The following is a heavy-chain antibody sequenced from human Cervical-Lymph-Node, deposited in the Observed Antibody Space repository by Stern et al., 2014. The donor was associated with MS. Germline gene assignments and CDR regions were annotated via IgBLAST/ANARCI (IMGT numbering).Heavy chain of an antibody. Sequence: QLQLQESGPGLVKPSETLSLTCTASGDSISIYYLSWIRQPAGKGLEWIGHMHFSGTTKYNPSLKARVTMSGDTSKNKFSLNLTSVTAADTAVYYCAREMWFGELYTFDIWGQGTMVTVSS. D-gene: IGHD3-10*01. CDR1: GDSISIYY. J-gene: IGHJ3*02. CDR3: AREMWFGELYTFDI. V-gene: IGHV4-4*07. CDR2: MHFSGTT.